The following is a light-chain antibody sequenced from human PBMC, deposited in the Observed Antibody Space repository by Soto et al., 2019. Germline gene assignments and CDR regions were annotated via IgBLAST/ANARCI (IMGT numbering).Light chain of an antibody. J-gene: IGKJ1*01. V-gene: IGKV3-11*01. Sequence: EIVMTQSPATLSLSPGERATLSCRASQSVSSYLAWYRQKPGQAPRLLIYDASNRATGIPARFSGSGSGTDITPTISSLEPEDFAVYYCQQYDSSHKTFGQGTKVDIK. CDR3: QQYDSSHKT. CDR1: QSVSSY. CDR2: DAS.